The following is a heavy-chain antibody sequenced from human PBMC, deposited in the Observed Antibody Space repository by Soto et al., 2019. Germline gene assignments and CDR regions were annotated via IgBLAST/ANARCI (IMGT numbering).Heavy chain of an antibody. CDR3: AGGTGGGSSTSCEYYYYYGMDV. Sequence: GGSLRLSCAASGFTVSSNYMSWVRQAPGKGLEWVSVIYSCGSTYYADSVKGRFTISRDNSKNTLYLQMNSLRAEDTAVYYCAGGTGGGSSTSCEYYYYYGMDVWGQGTTVTVSS. V-gene: IGHV3-66*03. CDR1: GFTVSSNY. J-gene: IGHJ6*02. CDR2: IYSCGST. D-gene: IGHD2-2*01.